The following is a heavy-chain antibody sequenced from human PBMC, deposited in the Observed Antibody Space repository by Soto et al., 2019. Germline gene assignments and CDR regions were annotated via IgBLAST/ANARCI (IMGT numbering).Heavy chain of an antibody. V-gene: IGHV1-8*01. Sequence: QVQLVQSGAEVKKPGASVKVSCKASGYTFTSYDINWVRQATGQGLEWMGWMNPNSGNTGYAQKFQGRVTMTRNTSXSXXYMELSSLRSEDTAVYYCARELVPAAMDYYYGMDVWGQGTTVTVSS. D-gene: IGHD2-2*01. CDR1: GYTFTSYD. CDR2: MNPNSGNT. CDR3: ARELVPAAMDYYYGMDV. J-gene: IGHJ6*02.